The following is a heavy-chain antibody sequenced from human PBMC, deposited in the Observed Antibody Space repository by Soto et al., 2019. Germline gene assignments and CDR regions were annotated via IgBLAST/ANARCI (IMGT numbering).Heavy chain of an antibody. J-gene: IGHJ4*02. Sequence: SETLSLTCTVSGGSISSYYWSWIRQPPGKGLEWIGYIYYSGSTNYNPSLKSRVTISVDTSKNQFSLKLSSVTAADTAVYYCASGLTYYYDSSGYFDYWGQATLVTVSS. V-gene: IGHV4-59*01. CDR1: GGSISSYY. D-gene: IGHD3-22*01. CDR3: ASGLTYYYDSSGYFDY. CDR2: IYYSGST.